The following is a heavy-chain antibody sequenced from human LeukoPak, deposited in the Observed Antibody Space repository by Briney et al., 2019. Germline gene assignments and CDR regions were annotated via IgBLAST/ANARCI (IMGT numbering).Heavy chain of an antibody. V-gene: IGHV3-21*01. D-gene: IGHD1-14*01. J-gene: IGHJ4*02. Sequence: GGSLRLSCAASGFTFSSYAMHWVRQAPGKGLEWVSSISSSSSYIYYADSVKGRFTISRDNAKNSLYLQMNSLRAEDTAVYYCARDITEYSYFDYWGQGTLVTVSS. CDR3: ARDITEYSYFDY. CDR2: ISSSSSYI. CDR1: GFTFSSYA.